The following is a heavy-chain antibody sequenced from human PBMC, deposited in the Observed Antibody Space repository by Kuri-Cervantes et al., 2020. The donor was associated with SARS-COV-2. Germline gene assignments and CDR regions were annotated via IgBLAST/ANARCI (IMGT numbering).Heavy chain of an antibody. D-gene: IGHD2-8*01. CDR2: INHSGST. V-gene: IGHV4-34*01. CDR1: GGSFSGCY. CDR3: ATGWSLAI. J-gene: IGHJ4*02. Sequence: SETLSLTCAVYGGSFSGCYWSWIRQPPGKGLEWIGEINHSGSTNYNPSLKSRVTISVDTSKNQFSLKLSSVTAEDTAVYYCATGWSLAIWGQGTLVTVSS.